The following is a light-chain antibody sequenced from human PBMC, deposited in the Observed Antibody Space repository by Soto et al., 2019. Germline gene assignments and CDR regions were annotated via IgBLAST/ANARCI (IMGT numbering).Light chain of an antibody. CDR3: QQYYSIPPT. CDR2: DAS. Sequence: DIHMPQPPSTLAASVGHRVTITCRASQSISSWLAWYQQKPGKAPKLLIYDASSLESGVPSRFSGSGSGTEFTLTISSLQAEDVAVYYCQQYYSIPPTFGQGTKVDIK. CDR1: QSISSW. V-gene: IGKV1-5*01. J-gene: IGKJ1*01.